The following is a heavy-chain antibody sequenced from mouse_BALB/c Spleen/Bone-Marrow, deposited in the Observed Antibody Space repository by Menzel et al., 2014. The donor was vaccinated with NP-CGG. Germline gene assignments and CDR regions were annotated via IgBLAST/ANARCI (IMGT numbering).Heavy chain of an antibody. V-gene: IGHV6-6*02. CDR1: GFTFSNYW. CDR2: IRLKSNNYAT. CDR3: TRRGGWYFDV. Sequence: VQLKESGGGLVQPGGSMKLSCVASGFTFSNYWMNWVRQSPEKGLEWVAEIRLKSNNYATHYAESVKGRFTISRDDSKSSVYQQMNNLRAEDTGIYYCTRRGGWYFDVWGAGTTVTVSS. J-gene: IGHJ1*01.